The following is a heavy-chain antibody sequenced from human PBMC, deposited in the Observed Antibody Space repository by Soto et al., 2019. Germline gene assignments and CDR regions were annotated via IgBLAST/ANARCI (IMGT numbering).Heavy chain of an antibody. CDR3: ARSRLITMVRGGPIDY. CDR1: GGTFSSYA. D-gene: IGHD3-10*01. Sequence: ASVKVSCKASGGTFSSYAISWVRQAPGQGLEWMGGIIPIFGTANYAQKFQGRVTITADESTSTAYMELSSLRSEDTAVYYCARSRLITMVRGGPIDYWGQGTLVTVSS. CDR2: IIPIFGTA. V-gene: IGHV1-69*13. J-gene: IGHJ4*02.